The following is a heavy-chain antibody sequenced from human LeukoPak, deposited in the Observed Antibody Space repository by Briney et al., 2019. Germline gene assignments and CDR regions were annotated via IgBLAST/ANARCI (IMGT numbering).Heavy chain of an antibody. CDR1: GYTFTGYY. CDR3: ARVRDYYDSSGQAYYYYGMDV. D-gene: IGHD3-22*01. Sequence: GASVKVSCKASGYTFTGYYMHWVRQAPGQGLEWMGWINPNSGGTNYAQKFQGWVTMTRDTSISTAYMELSRLRSDDTAVYYCARVRDYYDSSGQAYYYYGMDVWGQGTTVTVSS. V-gene: IGHV1-2*04. J-gene: IGHJ6*02. CDR2: INPNSGGT.